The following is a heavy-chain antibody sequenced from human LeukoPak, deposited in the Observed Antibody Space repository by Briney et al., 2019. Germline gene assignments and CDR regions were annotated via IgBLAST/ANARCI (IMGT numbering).Heavy chain of an antibody. V-gene: IGHV4-61*02. CDR2: IYTSVTT. Sequence: PSETLSLTCTVSGGSITSGSYYWSWIRQPAGKGLEWIGRIYTSVTTNYNPSLKSRDTISVDTSKNQFSLKLSSVTAADTAVYYCAREPDSSSWYGYHWFDPWGQGTLVTVSS. CDR1: GGSITSGSYY. D-gene: IGHD6-13*01. CDR3: AREPDSSSWYGYHWFDP. J-gene: IGHJ5*02.